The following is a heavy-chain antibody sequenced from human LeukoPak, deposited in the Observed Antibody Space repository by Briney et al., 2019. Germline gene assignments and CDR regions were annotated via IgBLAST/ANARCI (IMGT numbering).Heavy chain of an antibody. CDR2: IGTAGDT. CDR3: ARAKNSGSQMGFDY. D-gene: IGHD1-26*01. Sequence: GGSLRLSCAASGFTFSSYGMHWVRQATGKGLEWVSAIGTAGDTYYPGSVKGRFTISRENAKNSLYLQMNSLRAGDTAVYYCARAKNSGSQMGFDYWGQGTLVTVSS. CDR1: GFTFSSYG. V-gene: IGHV3-13*01. J-gene: IGHJ4*02.